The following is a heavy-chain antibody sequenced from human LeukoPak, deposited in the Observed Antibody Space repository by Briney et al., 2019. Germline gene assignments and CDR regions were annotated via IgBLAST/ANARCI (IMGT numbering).Heavy chain of an antibody. CDR3: AKARKAYGDYGYYYYGMDV. CDR1: GFTFSGYG. CDR2: ISYDGSNK. J-gene: IGHJ6*02. D-gene: IGHD4-17*01. Sequence: GRSLRLSCAASGFTFSGYGMHWVRQAPGKGLEWVAVISYDGSNKYYADSVKGRFTISRDNSKNTLYLQMNSLRAKDTAVYYCAKARKAYGDYGYYYYGMDVWGQGTTVTVSS. V-gene: IGHV3-30*18.